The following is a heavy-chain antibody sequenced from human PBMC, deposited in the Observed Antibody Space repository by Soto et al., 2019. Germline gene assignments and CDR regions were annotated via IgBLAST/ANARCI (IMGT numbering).Heavy chain of an antibody. V-gene: IGHV1-69*02. D-gene: IGHD2-21*02. CDR2: IIPVLGVT. CDR1: GDTFSSYT. CDR3: ARRRYRGVDCYTQYYYGMDV. Sequence: QVQLVQSGPEVKEPGSSVRISCRSGGDTFSSYTVRWVRQTPGQGLEWMGRIIPVLGVTNYSRKFKGRVTINADKSKVTAHMELSSLRSEDTARYYCARRRYRGVDCYTQYYYGMDVWGQGTSVIVSS. J-gene: IGHJ6*02.